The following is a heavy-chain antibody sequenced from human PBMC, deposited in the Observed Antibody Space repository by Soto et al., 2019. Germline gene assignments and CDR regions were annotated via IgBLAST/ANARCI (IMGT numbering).Heavy chain of an antibody. CDR3: AAEEGGYCSGGSCHQGDWFDP. CDR2: ISAYNGNT. J-gene: IGHJ5*02. Sequence: ASVKVSCKASGYTFTSYGISWLRQAPGQGLEWMGWISAYNGNTNYAQKLQGRVTMTTDTSTSTAYMELRSLRSDDTAVYYCAAEEGGYCSGGSCHQGDWFDPWGQGTLVTVS. CDR1: GYTFTSYG. D-gene: IGHD2-15*01. V-gene: IGHV1-18*01.